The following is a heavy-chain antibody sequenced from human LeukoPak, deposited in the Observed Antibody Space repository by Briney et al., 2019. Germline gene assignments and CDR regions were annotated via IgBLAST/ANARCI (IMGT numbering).Heavy chain of an antibody. D-gene: IGHD1-26*01. CDR2: ITSSGTYI. V-gene: IGHV3-21*01. CDR3: ARDPYSGSYGDYYYYYMDV. Sequence: GGSLRLSCAASGFTFINAWMNWVLQAPGKGLEWVSSITSSGTYIYYADSVKGRFTISRDNAKNSLYLQMNSLRPEDTAVYYCARDPYSGSYGDYYYYYMDVWGKGTTVTISS. J-gene: IGHJ6*03. CDR1: GFTFINAW.